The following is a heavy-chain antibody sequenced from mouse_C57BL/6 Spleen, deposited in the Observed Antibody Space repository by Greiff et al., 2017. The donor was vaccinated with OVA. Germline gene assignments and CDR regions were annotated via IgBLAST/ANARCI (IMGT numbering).Heavy chain of an antibody. V-gene: IGHV10-1*01. D-gene: IGHD2-5*01. Sequence: EVKLVESGGGLVQPKGSLKLSCAASGFSFNTYAMNWVRQAPGKGLEWVARIRSKSNNYATYYADSVKDRFTISRDDSESMLYLQMNNLKTEDTAMYYCVRMGYSNDWYFDVWGTGTTVTVSS. CDR2: IRSKSNNYAT. CDR1: GFSFNTYA. CDR3: VRMGYSNDWYFDV. J-gene: IGHJ1*03.